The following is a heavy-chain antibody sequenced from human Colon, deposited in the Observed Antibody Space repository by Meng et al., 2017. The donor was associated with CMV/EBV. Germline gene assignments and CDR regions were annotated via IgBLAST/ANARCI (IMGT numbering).Heavy chain of an antibody. CDR1: GFTFSSYS. CDR3: AKNLFVPPAIMSVFAPNNY. CDR2: ISSSSSTI. Sequence: GGSLRLSCAASGFTFSSYSMNWVRQAPGKGLEWVSYISSSSSTIYYADSVKGRFTISRDNAKNSLYLQMNSLRAEDTAVYYCAKNLFVPPAIMSVFAPNNYWGQGTLVTVSS. D-gene: IGHD2-2*02. J-gene: IGHJ4*02. V-gene: IGHV3-48*04.